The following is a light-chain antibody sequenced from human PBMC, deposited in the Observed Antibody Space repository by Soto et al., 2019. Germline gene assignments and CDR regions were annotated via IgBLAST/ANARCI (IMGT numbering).Light chain of an antibody. CDR2: GSS. V-gene: IGLV1-40*01. J-gene: IGLJ1*01. Sequence: QAVVTQPPSVSGAPGQRVTISCTGSSSNIGAGYDVHWYHQLPGTAPKLLIYGSSNRPSGVPDRFSGSKSGTSASLAITGLQAEDEADYYCQSYDSSLRVYVFGPGTELTVL. CDR3: QSYDSSLRVYV. CDR1: SSNIGAGYD.